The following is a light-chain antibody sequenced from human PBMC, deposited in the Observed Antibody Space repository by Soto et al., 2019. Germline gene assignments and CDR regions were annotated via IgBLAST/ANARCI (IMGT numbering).Light chain of an antibody. J-gene: IGKJ5*01. V-gene: IGKV3-11*01. CDR1: QSISSY. Sequence: EIVLTQSPATLSLSPGERATLSCRASQSISSYLTWYQQKPGQAPRLLIFDASKRATGIPARFSGSGSGTDFSLSISSLEPEDFAIYYCRRRDNLPLTFGQGTRLEIK. CDR3: RRRDNLPLT. CDR2: DAS.